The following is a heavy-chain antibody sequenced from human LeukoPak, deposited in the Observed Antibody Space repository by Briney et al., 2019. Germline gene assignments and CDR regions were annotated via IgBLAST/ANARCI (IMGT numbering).Heavy chain of an antibody. Sequence: GASLKISCKCSGYCFTSHWIAWVRPLPGKVLEWMGIIYPGDSDNRYSPFFQGHITISVDKSISIAYLQWSSLTASDTAMYYCRRLLQGVAGTWGYWGQGTLVTV. J-gene: IGHJ4*02. V-gene: IGHV5-51*01. D-gene: IGHD6-19*01. CDR1: GYCFTSHW. CDR2: IYPGDSDN. CDR3: RRLLQGVAGTWGY.